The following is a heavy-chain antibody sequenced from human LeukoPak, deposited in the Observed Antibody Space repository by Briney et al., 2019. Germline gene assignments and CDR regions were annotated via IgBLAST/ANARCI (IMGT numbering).Heavy chain of an antibody. CDR2: IYYSGST. CDR1: GGSISSSSYY. J-gene: IGHJ4*02. CDR3: ARSTVPHQTYFDY. Sequence: SETLSLTCTVSGGSISSSSYYWGWIRQPPGKGLEWIGSIYYSGSTYYNPSLKSRVTISVDTSKNQFSLKLSSVTAADTAVYYCARSTVPHQTYFDYWGQGTLVTVSS. D-gene: IGHD4-11*01. V-gene: IGHV4-39*01.